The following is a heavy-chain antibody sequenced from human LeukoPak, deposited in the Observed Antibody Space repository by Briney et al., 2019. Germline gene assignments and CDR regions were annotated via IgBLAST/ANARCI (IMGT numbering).Heavy chain of an antibody. V-gene: IGHV3-30*03. Sequence: PGGSLRLSCAASGFPFSSYARHGVRRAPGRGREGGAVISYDGSNKYYADSVKGRFTISRDNSKNTLYLQMNSLRAEDTALYHCARGGFDYGDTRGMDVWGKGTTVTVSS. D-gene: IGHD4-17*01. J-gene: IGHJ6*03. CDR2: ISYDGSNK. CDR3: ARGGFDYGDTRGMDV. CDR1: GFPFSSYA.